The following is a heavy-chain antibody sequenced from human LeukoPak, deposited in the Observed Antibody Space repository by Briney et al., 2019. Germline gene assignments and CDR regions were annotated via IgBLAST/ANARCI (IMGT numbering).Heavy chain of an antibody. CDR2: ISGSDGST. J-gene: IGHJ6*02. V-gene: IGHV3-23*01. Sequence: GGSLTLSCAASGFTFSSYAMSWVRQAPGKGLEWVSAISGSDGSTYYADSVKGRFTISRDNAKNSLYLQMNSLRAEDTAVYYCARVRRIAVADHKLDYYGMDVWGQGTTVTVSS. CDR1: GFTFSSYA. CDR3: ARVRRIAVADHKLDYYGMDV. D-gene: IGHD6-19*01.